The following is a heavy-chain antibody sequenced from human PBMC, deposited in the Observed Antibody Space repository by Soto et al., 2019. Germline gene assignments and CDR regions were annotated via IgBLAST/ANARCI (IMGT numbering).Heavy chain of an antibody. CDR1: GFTVSSNY. CDR2: IYSGGST. D-gene: IGHD2-15*01. CDR3: ARGGIGYCSGGTCFYTAFDI. V-gene: IGHV3-66*01. J-gene: IGHJ3*02. Sequence: GGSLRLSCAVSGFTVSSNYMSWVRQAPGKGLEWVSVIYSGGSTYNADSVKGRFTVSRDNAKNSLYVQMNSLRVEDTAVYYCARGGIGYCSGGTCFYTAFDIWGQGSMVTVSS.